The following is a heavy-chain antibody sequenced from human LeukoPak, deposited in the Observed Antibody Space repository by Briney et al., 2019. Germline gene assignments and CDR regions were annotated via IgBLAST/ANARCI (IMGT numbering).Heavy chain of an antibody. CDR1: GGSNSRSSYY. J-gene: IGHJ4*02. V-gene: IGHV4-39*07. CDR3: AREGGFDGSGTSFDY. CDR2: IYYSWST. Sequence: SETLSLTCTVSGGSNSRSSYYWRWIRQPPGKGLEWIGSIYYSWSTYYNPSLKSRVTISVDTSKNQFSLKLSSVTAADTAVYYCAREGGFDGSGTSFDYWGQGTLVTVSS. D-gene: IGHD3-10*01.